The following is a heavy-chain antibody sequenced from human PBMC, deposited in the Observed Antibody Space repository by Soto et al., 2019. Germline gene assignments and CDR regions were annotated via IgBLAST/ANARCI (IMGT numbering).Heavy chain of an antibody. V-gene: IGHV4-31*01. D-gene: IGHD3-22*01. J-gene: IGHJ4*02. CDR2: IYYSGST. CDR1: GGSISSGGYY. CDR3: ARDSSGYYPFDS. Sequence: QVQLQESGPGLVKPSQTLSLTCTVSGGSISSGGYYCNWIRQHPGKGLEWIGYIYYSGSTYYNPSLKSLVTISVDTSKHQFSLKLTSVTAAATAVYYCARDSSGYYPFDSLGQGTLVTVSS.